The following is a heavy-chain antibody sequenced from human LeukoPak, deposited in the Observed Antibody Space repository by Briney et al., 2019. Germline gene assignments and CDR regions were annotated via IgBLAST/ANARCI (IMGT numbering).Heavy chain of an antibody. V-gene: IGHV3-7*01. Sequence: VGSLRLSSADSGFTFDVFWLCWVPHAPGRGLEWVARIKHDEIARYYVDSVKGRFTISRANAKHSLFLQMNSLRVEDTAVYYCARGDYYDNAELYCGQGTLVTVSS. CDR3: ARGDYYDNAELY. J-gene: IGHJ4*02. CDR2: IKHDEIAR. D-gene: IGHD3-22*01. CDR1: GFTFDVFW.